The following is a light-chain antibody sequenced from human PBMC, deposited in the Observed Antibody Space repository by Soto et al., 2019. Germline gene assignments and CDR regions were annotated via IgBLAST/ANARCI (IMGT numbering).Light chain of an antibody. V-gene: IGKV3-15*01. Sequence: EIVMTQSPATLSVSPGERATLSCRASQSVSSNLAWYQQKPGQAPRLLIHGASTRATGIPSRFSGSGSGTEFTLTISSLQSEDFAVYYCQQYINWPMYTFGQGTKLEIK. CDR2: GAS. CDR3: QQYINWPMYT. CDR1: QSVSSN. J-gene: IGKJ2*01.